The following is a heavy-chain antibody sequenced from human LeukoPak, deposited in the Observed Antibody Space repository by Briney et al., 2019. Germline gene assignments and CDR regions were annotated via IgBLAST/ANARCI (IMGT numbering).Heavy chain of an antibody. CDR2: IYYSGNT. CDR3: AGCPYYYYGMDV. V-gene: IGHV4-31*03. CDR1: GGSISSGGYY. J-gene: IGHJ6*02. Sequence: SETLSLTCTVSGGSISSGGYYWSWIRQHPGKGLEWIGYIYYSGNTYYNPSLKSRVTISVDTSKNQFSLKLSSVTAADTAVYYCAGCPYYYYGMDVWGQGTTVTVSS.